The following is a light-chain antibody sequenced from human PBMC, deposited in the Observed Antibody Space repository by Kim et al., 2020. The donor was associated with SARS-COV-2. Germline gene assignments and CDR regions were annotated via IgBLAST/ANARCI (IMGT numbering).Light chain of an antibody. V-gene: IGKV3-11*01. CDR3: QHRDRWPLT. J-gene: IGKJ4*01. CDR1: QSINVH. Sequence: LSPGEGATLSCRASQSINVHLAWYQQKPGQAPRLLIYDASNRVTGIPPRFSGSGSGTDFTLTISSLEPEDFAVYYCQHRDRWPLTFGGGTKVDIK. CDR2: DAS.